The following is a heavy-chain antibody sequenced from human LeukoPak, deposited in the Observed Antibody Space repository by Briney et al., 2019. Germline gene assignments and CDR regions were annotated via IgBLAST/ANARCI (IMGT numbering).Heavy chain of an antibody. D-gene: IGHD2-2*01. V-gene: IGHV5-51*01. CDR3: ARGTSDPRTRPLDY. CDR2: IYPGASDT. Sequence: GESLKISCKGSGYRFTSYWIGWVRQMPGRGLEGMGIIYPGASDTRYSPSFQGQVTISADKSISTAYLQWSSLKASDTAMYYCARGTSDPRTRPLDYWGQGTLVTVSS. CDR1: GYRFTSYW. J-gene: IGHJ4*02.